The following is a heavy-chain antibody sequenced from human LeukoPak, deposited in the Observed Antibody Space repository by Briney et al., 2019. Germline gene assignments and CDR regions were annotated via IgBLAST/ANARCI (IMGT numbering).Heavy chain of an antibody. D-gene: IGHD2-8*02. J-gene: IGHJ4*02. CDR1: GGSISSYY. Sequence: SETLSLTCTVSGGSISSYYWSWIRQPPGKGLECIGYIFYSGSTNYNPSFKSRVSISLDTSKSQFSLKLTSVTAADTAMYYCARLGFRTGDNSLADYWGRGTQVTVSS. CDR3: ARLGFRTGDNSLADY. CDR2: IFYSGST. V-gene: IGHV4-59*08.